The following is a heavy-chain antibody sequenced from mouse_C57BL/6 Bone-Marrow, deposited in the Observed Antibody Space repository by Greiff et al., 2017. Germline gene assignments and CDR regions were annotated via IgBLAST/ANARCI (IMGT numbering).Heavy chain of an antibody. CDR2: IYPSDSET. J-gene: IGHJ1*03. CDR3: AREGEYFDV. V-gene: IGHV1-61*01. CDR1: GYTFTSYW. Sequence: QVQLQQPGAELVRPGSSVTLSCKASGYTFTSYWMDWVKQRPGQGLEWIGNIYPSDSETHYNQKFKDKATLTVDKSSSTTYMQLSSLTSEDSAVYYCAREGEYFDVWGTGTTVTVSS.